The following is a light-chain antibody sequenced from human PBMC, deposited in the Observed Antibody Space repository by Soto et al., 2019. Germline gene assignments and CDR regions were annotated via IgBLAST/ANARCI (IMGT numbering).Light chain of an antibody. J-gene: IGKJ1*01. V-gene: IGKV3-20*01. CDR1: QSVSSSY. CDR2: GAS. CDR3: MQGLQAPLT. Sequence: EIVLTQSPGTLSLSPGERATLSCRASQSVSSSYLAWYQQKPGQAPRLLIYGASSRATGIPDRFSGSGSGTDFTLRISRVEAEDVGVYYCMQGLQAPLTFGQGTQVEI.